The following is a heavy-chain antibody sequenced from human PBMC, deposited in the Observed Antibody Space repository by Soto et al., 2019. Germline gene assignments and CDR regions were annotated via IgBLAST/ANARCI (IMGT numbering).Heavy chain of an antibody. CDR3: ARSDNYVPFDH. J-gene: IGHJ4*02. V-gene: IGHV4-30-4*01. CDR2: IYYSGFT. D-gene: IGHD4-4*01. Sequence: QVQLQESGPGLVKPSQTLSLTCTVSGGSISSGDYYWSWIRQPPGKGLEWIGYIYYSGFTYYNPSLNSRLTMSVGTSKNQFSLKLISVIAADPAVYYCARSDNYVPFDHWGQGNLVTVSS. CDR1: GGSISSGDYY.